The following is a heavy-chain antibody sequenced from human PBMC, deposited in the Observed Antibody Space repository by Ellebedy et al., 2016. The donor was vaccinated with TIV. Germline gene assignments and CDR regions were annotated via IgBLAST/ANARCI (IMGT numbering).Heavy chain of an antibody. V-gene: IGHV3-74*01. CDR3: ARGMSSSWYY. CDR2: MDSDGSRI. D-gene: IGHD6-13*01. J-gene: IGHJ4*02. CDR1: GFTFSNSW. Sequence: GGSLRLXXAASGFTFSNSWMHWVRQAPGKGLVWVSGMDSDGSRINYADPVKGRFTISRDNAKNTLSLQMNSLRAEDTAVYYCARGMSSSWYYWGQGTVVTVSS.